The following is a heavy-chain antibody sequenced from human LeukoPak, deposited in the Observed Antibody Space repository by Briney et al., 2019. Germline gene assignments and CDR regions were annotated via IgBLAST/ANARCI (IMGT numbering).Heavy chain of an antibody. V-gene: IGHV3-11*01. Sequence: GGSLRLSCAASGFTSSDYYMTWIRQPPGKGPEWISYISSSGGTTTYVDSVKGRFTISRDNAKNSLYLQMNSLRADDTAVYYCARSNYYTVDVWGQGTTVTVSS. CDR3: ARSNYYTVDV. CDR1: GFTSSDYY. CDR2: ISSSGGTT. J-gene: IGHJ6*02.